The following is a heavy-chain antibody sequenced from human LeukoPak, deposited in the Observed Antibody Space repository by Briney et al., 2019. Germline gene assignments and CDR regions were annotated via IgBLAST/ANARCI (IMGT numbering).Heavy chain of an antibody. J-gene: IGHJ4*02. V-gene: IGHV3-30*01. CDR2: ISYDGRNK. CDR1: GFTFSSYA. CDR3: VREGATYYDILTGYYHLDY. Sequence: GGSLRLSCAASGFTFSSYALHWFRQAPGKGPEWVAVISYDGRNKYYGESMKGRFTISRDNSKNTLSLQMDSLRGEDTAVYYCVREGATYYDILTGYYHLDYWGQGTLATVSS. D-gene: IGHD3-9*01.